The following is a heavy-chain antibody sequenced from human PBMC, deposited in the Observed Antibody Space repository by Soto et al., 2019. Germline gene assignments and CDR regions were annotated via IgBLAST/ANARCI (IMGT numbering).Heavy chain of an antibody. V-gene: IGHV3-7*03. CDR1: GFTFSDFW. J-gene: IGHJ4*02. CDR2: IKQDGGEK. Sequence: EVQLVESGGGLVQPGGSLRLSCVGSGFTFSDFWVSWLRQAPGMGLEWVANIKQDGGEKKYVDSVRGRFTISRDNAKNSLYLQMNSLRAEDTAVYYCARAAGYNYGYPPDYWGQGTLVTVSS. D-gene: IGHD5-18*01. CDR3: ARAAGYNYGYPPDY.